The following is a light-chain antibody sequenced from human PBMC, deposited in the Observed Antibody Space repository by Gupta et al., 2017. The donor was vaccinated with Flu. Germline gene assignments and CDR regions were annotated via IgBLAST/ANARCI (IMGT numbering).Light chain of an antibody. CDR1: SSSVGSNY. J-gene: IGLJ2*01. CDR3: APWDDSMSGL. Sequence: QRVNPPCSGSSSSVGSNYVYWSQQHPEPAPHLLIYKNNRRPAGAPGRLSASKAGTSASLAISGPGAEGAADYYCAPWDDSMSGLFGGGTKLTVL. V-gene: IGLV1-47*01. CDR2: KNN.